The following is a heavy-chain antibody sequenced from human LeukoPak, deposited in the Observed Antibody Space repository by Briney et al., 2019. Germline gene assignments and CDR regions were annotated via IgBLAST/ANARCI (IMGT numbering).Heavy chain of an antibody. CDR2: ISGGAGNT. Sequence: GGSLRLSCAVSGFTSSRSAISWVRQAPGKGLEWVSTISGGAGNTYYADSVKGRFTISRDNSKNTVYLQMNSLRAEDTAVYYCANSVSMYYSDSSDYYLDYWGQGALVTVSS. J-gene: IGHJ4*02. CDR3: ANSVSMYYSDSSDYYLDY. V-gene: IGHV3-23*01. CDR1: GFTSSRSA. D-gene: IGHD3-22*01.